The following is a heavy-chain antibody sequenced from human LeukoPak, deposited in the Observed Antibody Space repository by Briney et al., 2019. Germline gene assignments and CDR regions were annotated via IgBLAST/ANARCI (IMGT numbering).Heavy chain of an antibody. Sequence: GGSLRLSCAASGFTFSSYSMNWVRQAPGKGLEWVSSISSSSSYVYYADSVKGRFTISRDNAKNSLYLQMNSLRAEDTAVYYCASSEQLDDYWGQGTLVTVSS. CDR2: ISSSSSYV. V-gene: IGHV3-21*01. CDR1: GFTFSSYS. J-gene: IGHJ4*02. D-gene: IGHD6-13*01. CDR3: ASSEQLDDY.